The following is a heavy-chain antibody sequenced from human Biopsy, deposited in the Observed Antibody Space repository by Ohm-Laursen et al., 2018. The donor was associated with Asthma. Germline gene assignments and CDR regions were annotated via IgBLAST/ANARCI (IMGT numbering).Heavy chain of an antibody. CDR3: ARKAGSCISRTCYSLDF. J-gene: IGHJ4*02. CDR2: INSVFGIT. Sequence: GASVKVSCKSLGGTFNTYVIGWVRQAPGQGLEWMGGINSVFGITTHPQKFQDRVTITADDSTSTVYMELSSLRSEDTAVYYCARKAGSCISRTCYSLDFWGQGTLVTVSS. V-gene: IGHV1-69*13. CDR1: GGTFNTYV. D-gene: IGHD2-2*01.